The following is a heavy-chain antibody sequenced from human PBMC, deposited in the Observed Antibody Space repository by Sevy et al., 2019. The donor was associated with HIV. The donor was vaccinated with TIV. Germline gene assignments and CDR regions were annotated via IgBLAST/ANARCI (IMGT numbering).Heavy chain of an antibody. V-gene: IGHV3-21*01. CDR1: GFIFNTYN. D-gene: IGHD3-9*01. J-gene: IGHJ4*02. CDR2: ISSSRSYI. CDR3: SRCQAANYDILS. Sequence: GGSLRLSCTASGFIFNTYNMSWVRQAPGKGLEWVACISSSRSYINYADSVKGRFTISRDNAKNSLYLQMNNLRAEDEAVDYCSRCQAANYDILSWGQGTLVTVSS.